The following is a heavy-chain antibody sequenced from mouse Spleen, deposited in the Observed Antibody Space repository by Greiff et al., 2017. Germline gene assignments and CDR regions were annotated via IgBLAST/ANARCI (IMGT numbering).Heavy chain of an antibody. Sequence: QVQLQQPGAELVKPGASVKISCKGSGYTFTDYAMHWVKQSHAKSLEWIGVISTYYGDASYNQKFKGKATMTVDKSSSTAYMELARLTSEDSAIYYCARPNYYGSSPLSMDYWGQGTSVTVSS. CDR1: GYTFTDYA. V-gene: IGHV1S137*01. CDR3: ARPNYYGSSPLSMDY. CDR2: ISTYYGDA. D-gene: IGHD1-1*01. J-gene: IGHJ4*01.